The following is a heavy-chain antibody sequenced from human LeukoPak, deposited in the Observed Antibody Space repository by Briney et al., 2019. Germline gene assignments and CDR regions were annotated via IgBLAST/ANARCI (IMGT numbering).Heavy chain of an antibody. Sequence: GGSLRLSCAASGFTFRSYGMHWVRQAPGKGLEWVAFVRNDGSNRYYGDSVKGRFTISRDNSKNTLYLQMNSLRAEDTAVYYCARSCSGGNCYADHWGRGTLVTVSS. J-gene: IGHJ5*02. D-gene: IGHD2-15*01. CDR3: ARSCSGGNCYADH. CDR1: GFTFRSYG. V-gene: IGHV3-30*02. CDR2: VRNDGSNR.